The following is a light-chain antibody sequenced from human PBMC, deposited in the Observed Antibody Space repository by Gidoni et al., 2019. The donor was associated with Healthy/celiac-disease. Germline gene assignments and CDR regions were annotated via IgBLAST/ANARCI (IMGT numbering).Light chain of an antibody. J-gene: IGKJ2*01. CDR3: QQSYSTPHT. CDR1: QSISSY. CDR2: AAS. V-gene: IGKV1-39*01. Sequence: DIQMTQSPSSLSPSVGDRVTITCRASQSISSYLNWYQQRPGKAPNRLIYAASSLQSGVTSRFSGSGSGTDFTLTISSLQPEDFATYYCQQSYSTPHTFGQGTKLEIK.